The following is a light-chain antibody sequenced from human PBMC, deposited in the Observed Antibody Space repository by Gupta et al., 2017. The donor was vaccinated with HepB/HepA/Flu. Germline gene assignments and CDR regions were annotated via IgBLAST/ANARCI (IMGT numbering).Light chain of an antibody. CDR3: AAWDDSLKAYV. J-gene: IGLJ1*01. V-gene: IGLV1-44*01. Sequence: QSVLTQPPSASATPGQTVTISCSGSSSNIGRNTVDWYQHVPGTAPKLLIYNSDQRPSGVPDRFSGSKSDTSASLATSGLHSEDEADYYCAAWDDSLKAYVFGSGTKVTVL. CDR1: SSNIGRNT. CDR2: NSD.